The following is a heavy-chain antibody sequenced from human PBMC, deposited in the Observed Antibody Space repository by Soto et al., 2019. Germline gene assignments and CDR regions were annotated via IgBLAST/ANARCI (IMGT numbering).Heavy chain of an antibody. J-gene: IGHJ3*02. CDR3: ASHDILTGLGGPNDAFDI. CDR2: ISSSSSTI. CDR1: GFTFSSYS. D-gene: IGHD3-9*01. V-gene: IGHV3-48*02. Sequence: QPGGSLRLSCAASGFTFSSYSMNWVRQAPGKGLEWVSYISSSSSTIYYADSVKGRFTISRDNAKNSLYLQMNSLRDEDTAAYYCASHDILTGLGGPNDAFDIWGQGTMVTVSS.